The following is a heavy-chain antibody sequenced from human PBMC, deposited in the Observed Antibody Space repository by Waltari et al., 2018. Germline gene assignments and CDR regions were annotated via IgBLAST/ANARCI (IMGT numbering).Heavy chain of an antibody. Sequence: EVQLVEAGGGWVQPGGALRLSCAASGFSFSSYWMSWVRQAPGKGLEWVANINQDGSEKHYVDSVKGRFTVSSDNAKSSLYLQMNRLRADDTAVYYCARGVASMIRGVVDWFDPWGQGTLVTVSS. CDR3: ARGVASMIRGVVDWFDP. J-gene: IGHJ5*02. CDR2: INQDGSEK. D-gene: IGHD3-10*01. V-gene: IGHV3-7*01. CDR1: GFSFSSYW.